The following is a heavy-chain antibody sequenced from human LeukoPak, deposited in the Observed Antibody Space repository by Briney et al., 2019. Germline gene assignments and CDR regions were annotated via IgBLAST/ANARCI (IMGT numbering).Heavy chain of an antibody. J-gene: IGHJ4*02. CDR1: GYTFTGYY. CDR2: INPNSGGT. Sequence: ASVKVPCKASGYTFTGYYIHWVRQAPGQGLEWMGWINPNSGGTNYAQKFQGRVTMTRDTSISTAYMELSRLRSDDTAVYYCAKYTAGMYYFDYWGQGTLVTVSS. D-gene: IGHD6-19*01. CDR3: AKYTAGMYYFDY. V-gene: IGHV1-2*02.